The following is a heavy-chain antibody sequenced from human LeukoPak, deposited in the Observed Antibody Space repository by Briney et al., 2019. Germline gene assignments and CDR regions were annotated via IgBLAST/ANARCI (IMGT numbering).Heavy chain of an antibody. D-gene: IGHD3-3*01. J-gene: IGHJ4*02. CDR3: TKARDDYGVDTIDS. CDR1: GFTFSSYG. Sequence: GGSLRLSCAASGFTFSSYGMHWVRQAPGKGLEWVAVIWYDGSNKYYADSVKGRFTISRDNSKNTVYLQMNSLRAEDTAIYYCTKARDDYGVDTIDSWGQGTLVTVSS. CDR2: IWYDGSNK. V-gene: IGHV3-33*06.